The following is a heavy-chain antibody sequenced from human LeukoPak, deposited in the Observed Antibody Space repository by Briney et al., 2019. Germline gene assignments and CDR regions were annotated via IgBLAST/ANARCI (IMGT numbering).Heavy chain of an antibody. J-gene: IGHJ4*02. CDR3: ARDGTYTDYDPDFDI. CDR2: IKQDGSEK. V-gene: IGHV3-7*04. CDR1: GFTFSRFW. D-gene: IGHD5-12*01. Sequence: GGSLRLSCAASGFTFSRFWMSWVRQAPGKGLEWVANIKQDGSEKYYVDSVKGRFTISRDNAKNSLYLLVNSLRAEDTAVFYCARDGTYTDYDPDFDIWGQGTLVTVSS.